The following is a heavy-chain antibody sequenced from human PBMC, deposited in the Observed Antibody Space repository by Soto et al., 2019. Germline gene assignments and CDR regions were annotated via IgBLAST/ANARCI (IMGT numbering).Heavy chain of an antibody. D-gene: IGHD5-12*01. V-gene: IGHV3-30-3*01. J-gene: IGHJ4*02. Sequence: QVQLVESGGGVVQPGRSLRLSCAASGFTFSSYAMHWVRQAPGKGLEWVAVISYDGRTKYDADSVKGRFTISRDNSKSKLYLQMNSLRAEDTAVYYCARDWATIGFGGQGTLVTVSS. CDR3: ARDWATIGF. CDR2: ISYDGRTK. CDR1: GFTFSSYA.